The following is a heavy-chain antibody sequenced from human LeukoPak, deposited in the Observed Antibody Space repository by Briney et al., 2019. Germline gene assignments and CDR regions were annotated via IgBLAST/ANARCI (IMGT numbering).Heavy chain of an antibody. CDR2: MYTGGGR. CDR3: TRGQSYCGADCYSD. J-gene: IGHJ4*02. CDR1: GFSVSNYY. Sequence: GGSLRLSCAASGFSVSNYYMSWVRQPPGKGLEWVSVMYTGGGRYYGDSVKGGFTISRDNSKNTVFLQMNSLRVEDTALYYCTRGQSYCGADCYSDWGQGTLVTVSS. V-gene: IGHV3-66*01. D-gene: IGHD2-21*02.